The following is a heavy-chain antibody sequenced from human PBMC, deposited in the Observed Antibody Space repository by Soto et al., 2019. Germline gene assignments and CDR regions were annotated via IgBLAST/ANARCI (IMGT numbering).Heavy chain of an antibody. J-gene: IGHJ6*02. CDR3: ARDPNIVVVVAATLSYYYYGMDV. V-gene: IGHV4-34*01. CDR1: GGSFSGYY. CDR2: INHSGST. D-gene: IGHD2-15*01. Sequence: SETLSLTCAVYGGSFSGYYWSWIRQPPGKGLEWIGEINHSGSTNYNPSLKSRVTISVDTSKNQFSLKLSSVTAADTAVYYCARDPNIVVVVAATLSYYYYGMDVWGQGTTVTVLL.